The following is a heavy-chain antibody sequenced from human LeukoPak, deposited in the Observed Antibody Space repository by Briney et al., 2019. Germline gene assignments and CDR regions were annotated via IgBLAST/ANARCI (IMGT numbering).Heavy chain of an antibody. J-gene: IGHJ5*02. CDR2: IYTSGST. CDR1: GGFISRGSSY. CDR3: ARSSGYTNWFDP. D-gene: IGHD3-3*01. V-gene: IGHV4-61*02. Sequence: PSQTLSLTCTVSGGFISRGSSYWSWIRQPAGKGLEWIGRIYTSGSTNYNPSLKSRVTISVDTSKNQFSLKLSSVTAADTAVYYCARSSGYTNWFDPWGQGTLVTVSS.